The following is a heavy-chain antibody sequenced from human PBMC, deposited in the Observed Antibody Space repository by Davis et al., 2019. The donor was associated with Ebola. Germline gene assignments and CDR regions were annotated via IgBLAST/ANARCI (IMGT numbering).Heavy chain of an antibody. CDR2: IYYSGST. Sequence: PSETLSLTCTVSGGSISSHYWIWIRQPPGKGLEWIGYIYYSGSTNYNPSLKSRVTISADTSKNQFSLKLSSVTAADTAVYYCARESMVPNTDASDIWGQGTMVTVSS. CDR1: GGSISSHY. J-gene: IGHJ3*02. CDR3: ARESMVPNTDASDI. D-gene: IGHD3-10*01. V-gene: IGHV4-59*11.